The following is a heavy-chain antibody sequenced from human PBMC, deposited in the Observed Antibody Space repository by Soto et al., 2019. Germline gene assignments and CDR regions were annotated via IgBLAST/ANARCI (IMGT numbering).Heavy chain of an antibody. Sequence: GGSLRLSCAASGFTFSSYAMSWVRQAPGKGLEWVSAISGSGGSTYYADSVKGRFTISRDNSKNTLYLQMNSLRAEDTAVYYCAKHGDIVVVPALGQVRSGSYYTPAFDYWGQGTLVTVSS. D-gene: IGHD2-2*01. CDR3: AKHGDIVVVPALGQVRSGSYYTPAFDY. CDR1: GFTFSSYA. J-gene: IGHJ4*02. CDR2: ISGSGGST. V-gene: IGHV3-23*01.